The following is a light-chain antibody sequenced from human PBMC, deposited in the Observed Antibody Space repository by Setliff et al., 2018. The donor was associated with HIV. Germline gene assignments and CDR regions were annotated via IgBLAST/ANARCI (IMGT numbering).Light chain of an antibody. V-gene: IGLV2-11*01. CDR3: CSYAGSYTLEI. CDR1: SSDVGSYNY. CDR2: DVS. J-gene: IGLJ2*01. Sequence: QSALAQPASVSGSPGQSITISCTGTSSDVGSYNYVSWYQHHPGKGPKLVIYDVSKRPSGVPDRFSGSKSGNTASLTISGLQAEDEADYYCCSYAGSYTLEIFGGGTKGTVL.